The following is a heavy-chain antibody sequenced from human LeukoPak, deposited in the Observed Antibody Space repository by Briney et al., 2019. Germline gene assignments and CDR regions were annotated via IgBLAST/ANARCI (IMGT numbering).Heavy chain of an antibody. CDR2: IYSGGST. V-gene: IGHV3-66*01. D-gene: IGHD3-10*01. CDR1: GFAVSSNY. Sequence: GGSLRLSCAASGFAVSSNYMSWVRQAPGKGLEWVSVIYSGGSTYYADSVEGRFTISRDNAKNSLYLQMNSLRAEDTAVYYCVGLGENYWGQGTLVTVSS. J-gene: IGHJ4*02. CDR3: VGLGENY.